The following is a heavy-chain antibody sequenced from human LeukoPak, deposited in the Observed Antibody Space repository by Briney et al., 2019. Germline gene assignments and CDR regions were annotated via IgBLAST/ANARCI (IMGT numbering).Heavy chain of an antibody. V-gene: IGHV4-61*02. CDR3: ARDSSPFFGSGSHYPNWFDP. J-gene: IGHJ5*02. CDR1: GDSMSRSPHY. Sequence: SETLSLTCTVSGDSMSRSPHYWSWVRQPAGKRLEWIGRSSTSGNANYNPSLKSRVTILVDTSKNHLSLELNSVTAADTGVYYCARDSSPFFGSGSHYPNWFDPWGQGILVTVSS. CDR2: SSTSGNA. D-gene: IGHD3-10*01.